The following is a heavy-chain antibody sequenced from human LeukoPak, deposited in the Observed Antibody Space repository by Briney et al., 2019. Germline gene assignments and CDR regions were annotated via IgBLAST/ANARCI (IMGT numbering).Heavy chain of an antibody. CDR3: ARDSSDYCDPQDAFDI. D-gene: IGHD4-17*01. Sequence: GASVKVSCKASGGTFSSYTISWVRQAPGQGLEWMGRIIPILGIANYAQKFQGRVTITADKSTSTAYMELSSLRSEDTAVYYCARDSSDYCDPQDAFDIWGQGTMVTVSS. CDR2: IIPILGIA. V-gene: IGHV1-69*04. J-gene: IGHJ3*02. CDR1: GGTFSSYT.